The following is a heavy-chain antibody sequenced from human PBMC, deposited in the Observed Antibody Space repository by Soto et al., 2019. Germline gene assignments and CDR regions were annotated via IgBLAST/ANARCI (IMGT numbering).Heavy chain of an antibody. D-gene: IGHD6-13*01. CDR3: ARGRLYSSSWSTIYYYYYMDV. CDR2: MSANNGNT. Sequence: SVKVSCKDSGYTYTSNGSSWVRQAPGQGLEWMGWMSANNGNTSYAQKFQGRVTMTRNTSISTAYMELSSLRSEDTAVYYCARGRLYSSSWSTIYYYYYMDVWGKGTTVTVSS. V-gene: IGHV1-8*02. CDR1: GYTYTSNG. J-gene: IGHJ6*03.